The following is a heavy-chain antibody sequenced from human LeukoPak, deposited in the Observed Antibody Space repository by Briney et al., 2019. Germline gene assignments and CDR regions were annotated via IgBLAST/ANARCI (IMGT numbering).Heavy chain of an antibody. Sequence: SETLSLTCTVSGGSISSYYWSWIRQPPGKGLELIGYMYDSGSTNNNPSLKSRVTISVDTSKNQFSLRLSSVTAADTAVYYCARHGGSYTFDFWGQGVLVTVSS. CDR3: ARHGGSYTFDF. CDR2: MYDSGST. CDR1: GGSISSYY. J-gene: IGHJ4*02. V-gene: IGHV4-59*01. D-gene: IGHD1-26*01.